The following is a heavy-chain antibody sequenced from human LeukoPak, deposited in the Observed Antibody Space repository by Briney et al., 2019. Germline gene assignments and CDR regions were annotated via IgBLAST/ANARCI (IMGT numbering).Heavy chain of an antibody. J-gene: IGHJ4*02. V-gene: IGHV1-2*06. CDR3: ARADSRDY. CDR2: INPSGGVT. CDR1: GYTFTGYY. Sequence: ASVKVSCTASGYTFTGYYIHWVRQAPGQGLEWMGRINPSGGVTNYAQKFQGRVTMTRDTSISTAYMELSSLISDDSALYYCARADSRDYWGQGTLVTVSS.